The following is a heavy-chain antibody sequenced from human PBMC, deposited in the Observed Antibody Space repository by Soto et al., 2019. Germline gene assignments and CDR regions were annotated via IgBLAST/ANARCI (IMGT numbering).Heavy chain of an antibody. CDR2: ISSDGSNK. J-gene: IGHJ6*02. V-gene: IGHV3-30*18. CDR3: ANPDYYDSSGYYIGMDV. D-gene: IGHD3-22*01. Sequence: GGSLRLSCAASGFTFSTYGMHWVRQAPGKGLEWVGVISSDGSNKYYADSVKGRFTISRDNSKNTLYLQMNSLRAEDTAVYYCANPDYYDSSGYYIGMDVWGQGTTVTVSS. CDR1: GFTFSTYG.